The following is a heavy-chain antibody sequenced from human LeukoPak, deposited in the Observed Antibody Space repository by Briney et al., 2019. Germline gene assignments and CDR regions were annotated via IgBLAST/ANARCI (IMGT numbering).Heavy chain of an antibody. D-gene: IGHD3-3*01. CDR1: GFTFSSYW. J-gene: IGHJ4*02. V-gene: IGHV3-7*01. CDR3: AREVAIFGSDYFDY. CDR2: IKQDGSEK. Sequence: PGGSLRLSCAASGFTFSSYWMSWVRQAPGKGLEWVANIKQDGSEKYYVDSVKGRFAISRDNAKNSLYLQMNSLRAEDTAVYYCAREVAIFGSDYFDYWGQGTLVTVSS.